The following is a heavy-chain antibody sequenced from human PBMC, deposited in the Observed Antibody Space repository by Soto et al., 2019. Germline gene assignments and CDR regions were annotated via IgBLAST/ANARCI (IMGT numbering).Heavy chain of an antibody. J-gene: IGHJ3*01. CDR1: GLTFTNYE. Sequence: GGSLRLSCXASGLTFTNYEMNWVRQAPGKGLEWVSYIGRSGTTTYYADSLKGRFTISRDNAKNSLYLQMNSLRAEDTAVYYCATRSGGGGAFDFWGQGTMVTVS. V-gene: IGHV3-48*03. D-gene: IGHD3-10*01. CDR2: IGRSGTTT. CDR3: ATRSGGGGAFDF.